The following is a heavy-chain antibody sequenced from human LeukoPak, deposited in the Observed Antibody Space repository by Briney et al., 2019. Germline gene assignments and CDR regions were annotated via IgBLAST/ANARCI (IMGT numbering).Heavy chain of an antibody. J-gene: IGHJ5*02. V-gene: IGHV1-3*01. CDR1: GYTFTSYA. Sequence: GASVKVSCKASGYTFTSYAMHWVRQAPGQRLEWMGWINAGNGNTKYSQKFQGRVTITRDTSASTAYMELSSLRSEDTAVYYCARRDIVAVEAWFDPWGQGTLVTVSS. D-gene: IGHD2-15*01. CDR3: ARRDIVAVEAWFDP. CDR2: INAGNGNT.